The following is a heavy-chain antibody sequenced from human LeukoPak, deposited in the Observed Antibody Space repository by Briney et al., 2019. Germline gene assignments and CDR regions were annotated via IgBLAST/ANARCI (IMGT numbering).Heavy chain of an antibody. CDR3: GRDLPTVTSIDY. D-gene: IGHD4-17*01. J-gene: IGHJ4*02. V-gene: IGHV3-66*01. CDR2: IYSGGST. CDR1: EFSVGSNY. Sequence: GGSLRLSCAASEFSVGSNYMTWVRQAPGKWLEWVSLIYSGGSTYYADSVKGRFTISRDNSKNTLYLQMNSLRAEDTAVYYCGRDLPTVTSIDYWGQGTLVTVSS.